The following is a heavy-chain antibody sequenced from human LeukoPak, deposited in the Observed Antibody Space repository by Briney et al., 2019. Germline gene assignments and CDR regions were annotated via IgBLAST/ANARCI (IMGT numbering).Heavy chain of an antibody. Sequence: PGRSLRLSCAASGFTFSSYGMHWVRQAPGKGLEWLAVIWYDGSNKYYADSVKGRFTISRDNSKNTLYLQMNSLGAEDTAVYYCARDWSVWGQGTLVTVSS. CDR1: GFTFSSYG. CDR2: IWYDGSNK. V-gene: IGHV3-33*01. CDR3: ARDWSV. D-gene: IGHD3-3*01. J-gene: IGHJ4*02.